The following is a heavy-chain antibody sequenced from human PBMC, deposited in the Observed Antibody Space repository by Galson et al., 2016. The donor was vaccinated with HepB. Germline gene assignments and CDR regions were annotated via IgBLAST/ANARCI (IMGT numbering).Heavy chain of an antibody. CDR2: ISAYNGNT. CDR1: GYTFTTYG. J-gene: IGHJ4*02. Sequence: SVKVSCKASGYTFTTYGISWVRQAPGQGLEWMGWISAYNGNTNYAQKFQGRVTMTTDTSTSTAYMELRSLRSDDTAVYYCATEGRVRETTPYFDYWGQGTLVTVSS. D-gene: IGHD1-26*01. CDR3: ATEGRVRETTPYFDY. V-gene: IGHV1-18*01.